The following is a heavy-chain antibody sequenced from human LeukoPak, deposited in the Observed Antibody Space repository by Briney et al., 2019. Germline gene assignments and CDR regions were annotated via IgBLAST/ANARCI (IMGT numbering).Heavy chain of an antibody. J-gene: IGHJ4*02. CDR2: IYTSGST. CDR1: GGSISSYY. CDR3: ARDYYGSGSFDCFDY. Sequence: SETLSLTCTVSGGSISSYYWSWIRQPAGKGLEWIGRIYTSGSTNYNPSLKSRVTMSVDTSKNQFSLKLSSVTAADTAVYYCARDYYGSGSFDCFDYWGQGTLVTVSS. V-gene: IGHV4-4*07. D-gene: IGHD3-10*01.